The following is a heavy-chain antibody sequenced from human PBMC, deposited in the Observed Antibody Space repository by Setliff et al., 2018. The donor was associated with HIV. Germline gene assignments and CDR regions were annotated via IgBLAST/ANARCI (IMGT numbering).Heavy chain of an antibody. CDR2: IFVGDSTT. Sequence: ASVKVSCKTSGYAFTSYHIHWVRQAPGQGLEWMGKIFVGDSTTHYAQKFQGRVTLTSDTSTNTVYMELSSLRSEDTAVYYCAREGPKTYYFGDWGQGTQVTVSS. J-gene: IGHJ4*02. CDR1: GYAFTSYH. CDR3: AREGPKTYYFGD. V-gene: IGHV1-46*01.